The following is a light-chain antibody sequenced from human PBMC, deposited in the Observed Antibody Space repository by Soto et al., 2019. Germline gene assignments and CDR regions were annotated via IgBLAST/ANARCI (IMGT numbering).Light chain of an antibody. CDR3: QQYNNWPRT. CDR1: QSISSN. V-gene: IGKV3-15*01. CDR2: GAS. J-gene: IGKJ1*01. Sequence: IVMTQSPATLSVSPWERVTLSCRASQSISSNLAWYQQKPGQAPRLLIYGASTRATGIPARFSGSESGTEFTLTISSLQSEDFAVYYCQQYNNWPRTFGQGTKVDIK.